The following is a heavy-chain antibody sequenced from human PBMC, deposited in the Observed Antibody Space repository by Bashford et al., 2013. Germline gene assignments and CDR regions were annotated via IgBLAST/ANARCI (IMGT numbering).Heavy chain of an antibody. CDR1: GFTFSSYS. Sequence: GSLRLSCAASGFTFSSYSMNWVRQAPGKGLEWVSSISSSSSYIYYADSVKGRFTISRDNAKNSLYLQMNSLRAEDTAVYYCARALVATIGGWFDPWGQGTLVTVSS. J-gene: IGHJ5*02. CDR2: ISSSSSYI. V-gene: IGHV3-21*01. D-gene: IGHD5-12*01. CDR3: ARALVATIGGWFDP.